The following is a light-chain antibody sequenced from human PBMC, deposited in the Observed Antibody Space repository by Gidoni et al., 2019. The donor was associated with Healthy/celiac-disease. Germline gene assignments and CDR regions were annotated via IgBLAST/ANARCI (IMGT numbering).Light chain of an antibody. CDR1: QSISSY. V-gene: IGKV1-39*01. CDR2: AAS. CDR3: QQSYSTPLT. Sequence: DIQLHQSPSSLSASVGDRVTITCRASQSISSYVNWYQQKPGKAPKLLIYAASSLQSGVPSRFSGSGSGTDFTLTISSLQPEDFATYDCQQSYSTPLTFGGGTKVEIK. J-gene: IGKJ4*01.